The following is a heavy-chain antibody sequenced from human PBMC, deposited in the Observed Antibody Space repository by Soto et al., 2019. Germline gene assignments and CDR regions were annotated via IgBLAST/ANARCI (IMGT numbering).Heavy chain of an antibody. D-gene: IGHD1-26*01. CDR2: IIPTFGTP. V-gene: IGHV1-69*06. Sequence: QVQLVQSGTVVQRRGSSVKVSCQASGGTFSSHGMAWVRQAPGQGLEWMGGIIPTFGTPTYAPKFQGRVPTAADKSTNTAYMDLSRLSSEDTGVYYCASERSAQYFDFWGQGTLITVSS. CDR3: ASERSAQYFDF. CDR1: GGTFSSHG. J-gene: IGHJ4*02.